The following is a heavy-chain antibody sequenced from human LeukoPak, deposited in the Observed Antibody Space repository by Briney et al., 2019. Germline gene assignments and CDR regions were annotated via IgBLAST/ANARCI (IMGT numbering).Heavy chain of an antibody. CDR1: GYTFIGYY. D-gene: IGHD6-13*01. V-gene: IGHV1-8*02. CDR2: MNPNSGNT. CDR3: ATGSSSWYPDY. Sequence: ASVKASCKASGYTFIGYYLHWVRQAPGQGLEWMGWMNPNSGNTGYAQKFQGRVTMTRNTSISTAYMELSSLRSEDTAVYYCATGSSSWYPDYWGQGTLVTVSS. J-gene: IGHJ4*02.